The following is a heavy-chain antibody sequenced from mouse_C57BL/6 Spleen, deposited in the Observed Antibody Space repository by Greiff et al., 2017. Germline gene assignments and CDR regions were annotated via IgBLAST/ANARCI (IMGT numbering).Heavy chain of an antibody. CDR3: TRSGTTVVAFDY. CDR2: IDPETGGT. Sequence: VQLQQSGAELVRPGASVTLSCKASGYTFTDYEMHWVKQTPVHGLEWIGAIDPETGGTAYNQKFKGKAILTADKSSSTAYMELRRLTSEDSAVYYCTRSGTTVVAFDYWGQGTTLTVAS. J-gene: IGHJ2*01. D-gene: IGHD1-1*01. V-gene: IGHV1-15*01. CDR1: GYTFTDYE.